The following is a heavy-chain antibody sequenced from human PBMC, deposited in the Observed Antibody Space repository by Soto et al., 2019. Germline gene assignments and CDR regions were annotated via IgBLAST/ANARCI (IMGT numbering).Heavy chain of an antibody. Sequence: QITLKESGPPLVKPTQTLTLTCTFSGFSLSTSGVGVGWIRQPPGKALEWLALIYWDDDKRYSPSLKSRLTTTRAPPKNRVALTIPNMTPGDTAIFYFAHSVWGVFFRLGDFFDIGGQGKMVTFSS. V-gene: IGHV2-5*02. J-gene: IGHJ3*02. CDR1: GFSLSTSGVG. CDR3: AHSVWGVFFRLGDFFDI. CDR2: IYWDDDK. D-gene: IGHD3-16*01.